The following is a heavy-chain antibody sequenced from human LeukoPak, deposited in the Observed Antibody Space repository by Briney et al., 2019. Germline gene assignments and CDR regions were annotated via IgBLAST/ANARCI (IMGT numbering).Heavy chain of an antibody. CDR1: GFTFSSYG. D-gene: IGHD2-15*01. Sequence: GRSLRLSCAASGFTFSSYGMHWVRQAPGKGLEWVALIWYDGSNKYYADSVKGRFTISRDNSKNTVYLQMNSLRAEDTAVYYCASRRGGIVGDYWGQGSLVTVSS. CDR3: ASRRGGIVGDY. CDR2: IWYDGSNK. V-gene: IGHV3-33*01. J-gene: IGHJ4*02.